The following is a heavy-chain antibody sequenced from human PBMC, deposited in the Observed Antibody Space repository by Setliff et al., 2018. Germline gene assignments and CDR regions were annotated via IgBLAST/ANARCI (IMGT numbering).Heavy chain of an antibody. J-gene: IGHJ3*02. D-gene: IGHD3-22*01. Sequence: PSETLSLTCAVSGGSIRSYNWWSWVRQAPGKGLEWIGSIYHSGSTYYNPSLKSRVTISVDTSKNQFSLKLSSVTAADTAVYYCARVFSGYSRLVAFDIWGQGTMVTVSS. CDR1: GGSIRSYNW. CDR2: IYHSGST. CDR3: ARVFSGYSRLVAFDI. V-gene: IGHV4-4*02.